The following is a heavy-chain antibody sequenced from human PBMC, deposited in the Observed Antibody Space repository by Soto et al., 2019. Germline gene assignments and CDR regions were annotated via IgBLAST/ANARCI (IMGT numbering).Heavy chain of an antibody. CDR1: GGTFSTFG. CDR3: ARTAPMDAGDKYYYDF. CDR2: IIPFFGTA. D-gene: IGHD3-16*01. J-gene: IGHJ4*02. Sequence: SVQVSCKTSGGTFSTFGISWVRQAPGQGLEWMGGIIPFFGTAEYSQKFEDRITITADESTNTVYMDLRSLTSEDTAIYYCARTAPMDAGDKYYYDFWGQGALVTVSS. V-gene: IGHV1-69*13.